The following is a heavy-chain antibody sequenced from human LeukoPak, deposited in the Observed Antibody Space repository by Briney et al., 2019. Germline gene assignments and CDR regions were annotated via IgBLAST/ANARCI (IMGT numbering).Heavy chain of an antibody. D-gene: IGHD4-17*01. J-gene: IGHJ5*02. CDR3: ASDRTYGDYVGAFDP. Sequence: GGSLRLSCAASGFTFSSYSMNWVRQAPGKGLEWVSSISSSSSYIYYADSVKGRFTISRDNAKNSLYLQMNSLRAEDTAVYYCASDRTYGDYVGAFDPWGQGTLVTVSS. CDR1: GFTFSSYS. CDR2: ISSSSSYI. V-gene: IGHV3-21*01.